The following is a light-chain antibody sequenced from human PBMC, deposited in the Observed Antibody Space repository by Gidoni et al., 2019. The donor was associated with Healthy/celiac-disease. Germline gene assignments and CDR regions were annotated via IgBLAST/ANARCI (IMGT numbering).Light chain of an antibody. J-gene: IGLJ2*01. V-gene: IGLV3-9*01. Sequence: SYELTQPLSVSVALGQTARITWGNNIGSKNVHWYQQKPGQAPVLVIYRDSNRPSGIPERFSGSNSGNTATLTISRAQAGDEADYYCQVWDSSSVVFGGGTKLTVL. CDR1: NIGSKN. CDR2: RDS. CDR3: QVWDSSSVV.